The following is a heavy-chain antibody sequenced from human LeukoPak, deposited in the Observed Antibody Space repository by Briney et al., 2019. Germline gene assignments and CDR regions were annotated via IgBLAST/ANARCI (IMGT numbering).Heavy chain of an antibody. V-gene: IGHV3-48*01. CDR1: GFAFSSHS. CDR3: ATWAGTATGFSGPFDY. Sequence: GGSLRLSCAASGFAFSSHSMHWVRQAPGKGLEWISYISSGSTAMYYADSVKGRFTISRDNARNSLYLQMNSLRGDDTAVYYCATWAGTATGFSGPFDYWSQGTPVTVSS. D-gene: IGHD6-13*01. J-gene: IGHJ4*02. CDR2: ISSGSTAM.